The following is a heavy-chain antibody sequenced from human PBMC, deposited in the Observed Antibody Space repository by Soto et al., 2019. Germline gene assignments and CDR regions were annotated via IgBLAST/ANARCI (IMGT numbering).Heavy chain of an antibody. CDR1: GFTFSSYA. Sequence: GGSLRLSCAASGFTFSSYAMHWVRQAPGKGLEWVAVISYDGSNKYYADSVKGRFTISRDNSKNTLYLQMNSLRAEDTAVYYCARCGDEGDYFDYWGQGTLVTVSS. D-gene: IGHD3-10*01. J-gene: IGHJ4*02. CDR2: ISYDGSNK. V-gene: IGHV3-30*04. CDR3: ARCGDEGDYFDY.